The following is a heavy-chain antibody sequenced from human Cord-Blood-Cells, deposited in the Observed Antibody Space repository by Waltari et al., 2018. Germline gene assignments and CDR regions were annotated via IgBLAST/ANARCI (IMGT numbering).Heavy chain of an antibody. CDR2: INPNSDGT. CDR3: ARRLRGSYYLFDY. Sequence: QVQLVQSGAEGKKPGASVKVSCMASGYTFTGNYMHWVRQAPGQRLEWMGWINPNSDGTNYAQKFQGRVTMTRDTSISTAYMELSRLRSDDTAVYYCARRLRGSYYLFDYWGQGTLVTVSS. D-gene: IGHD1-26*01. V-gene: IGHV1-2*02. J-gene: IGHJ4*02. CDR1: GYTFTGNY.